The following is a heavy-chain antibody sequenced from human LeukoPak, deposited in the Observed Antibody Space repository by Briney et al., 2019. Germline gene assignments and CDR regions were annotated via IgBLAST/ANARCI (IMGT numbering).Heavy chain of an antibody. Sequence: AASVKVSCKASGYTFTSYGISWVRQAPGQGLEWMGWISAYNGNTNYAQKLQGRVTMTTDTSTSTAYMELRSLRSDDTAVYYCARDRPDLRLGELSFPPFDYWGQGTLVTVSS. V-gene: IGHV1-18*01. CDR1: GYTFTSYG. CDR2: ISAYNGNT. J-gene: IGHJ4*02. CDR3: ARDRPDLRLGELSFPPFDY. D-gene: IGHD3-16*02.